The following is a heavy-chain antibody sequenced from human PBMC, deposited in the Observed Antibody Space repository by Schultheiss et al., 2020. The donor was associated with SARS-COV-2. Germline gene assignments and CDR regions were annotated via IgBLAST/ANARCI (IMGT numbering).Heavy chain of an antibody. CDR3: ARDSITGTTSALVY. CDR2: IKSKTDGGTT. D-gene: IGHD1-7*01. Sequence: GGSLRLSCAASGFTFSNAWMSWVRQAPGKGLEWVGRIKSKTDGGTTDYAAPVKGRFTISRDDSKNTLYLQMNSLRAEDTAVYYCARDSITGTTSALVYWGQGTLVTVSS. J-gene: IGHJ4*02. CDR1: GFTFSNAW. V-gene: IGHV3-15*01.